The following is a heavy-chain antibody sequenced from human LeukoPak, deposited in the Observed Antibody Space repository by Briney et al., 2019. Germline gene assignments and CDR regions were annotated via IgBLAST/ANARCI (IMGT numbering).Heavy chain of an antibody. D-gene: IGHD5-18*01. CDR1: GFTFSSYS. J-gene: IGHJ4*02. CDR2: ISTSSSSI. CDR3: AKDARVDPGYSYGNRYFDY. V-gene: IGHV3-21*04. Sequence: GGSLRLSCAASGFTFSSYSMNWVRQAPGKGLEWVASISTSSSSIYYADSVKGRFTISRDNAKNSLYLQMNSLRAEDTAVYYCAKDARVDPGYSYGNRYFDYWGQGTLVTVSS.